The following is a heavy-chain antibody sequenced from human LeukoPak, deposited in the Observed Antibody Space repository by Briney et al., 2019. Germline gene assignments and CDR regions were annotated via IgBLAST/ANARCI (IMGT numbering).Heavy chain of an antibody. Sequence: PGGSLRLSCAASGFTFSSYNMNWVRQAPGKGLEWVSSISSSSSYIYYADSVKGRFTISRDNAKNSLYLQMNSLRVEDTALYFCAREGGRRDDYWGQGTLVTVSS. CDR1: GFTFSSYN. D-gene: IGHD3-16*01. CDR2: ISSSSSYI. J-gene: IGHJ4*02. CDR3: AREGGRRDDY. V-gene: IGHV3-21*01.